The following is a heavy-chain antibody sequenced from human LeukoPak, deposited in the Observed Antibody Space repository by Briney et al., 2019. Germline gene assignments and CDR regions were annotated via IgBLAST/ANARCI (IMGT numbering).Heavy chain of an antibody. V-gene: IGHV4-61*01. CDR2: IYYSGST. Sequence: SETLSLTCTVSGGSVSSGSYYWSWIRQPPGKGLEWIGYIYYSGSTNYNPSLESRVTISVDTSKNQFSLKLSSVTAADTAVYYCARDEVSDYYYYYGMDVWGQGTTVTVSS. D-gene: IGHD3-22*01. CDR1: GGSVSSGSYY. J-gene: IGHJ6*02. CDR3: ARDEVSDYYYYYGMDV.